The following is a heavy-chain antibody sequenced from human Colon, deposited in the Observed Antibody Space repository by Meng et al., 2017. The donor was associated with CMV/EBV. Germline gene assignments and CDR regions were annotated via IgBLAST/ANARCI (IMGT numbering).Heavy chain of an antibody. CDR1: GYTFTGYW. CDR3: TREGFDY. J-gene: IGHJ4*02. V-gene: IGHV1-2*06. CDR2: IKPCTGDT. Sequence: QVQLVQSGVEVKKHGTSVNLSFKASGYTFTGYWLHWVRQAPGQGLEWMGRIKPCTGDTNYAQNFQGRVTVTRDTSISTVYMEVNSLTSDDTAVYYCTREGFDYWGQGALVTVSS.